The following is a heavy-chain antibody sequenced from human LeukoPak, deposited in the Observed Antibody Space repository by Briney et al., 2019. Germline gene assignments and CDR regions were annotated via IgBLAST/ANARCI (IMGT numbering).Heavy chain of an antibody. Sequence: PGRSLRLSCAASGFTFSSYGMHWVRQAPGKGLEWVAVISYDGSNKYYADSVKGRFTISRDNSKNTLYLQMNSLRAEDTAVYYCASPLYGDHVYWGQGTLVTVSS. J-gene: IGHJ4*02. CDR2: ISYDGSNK. V-gene: IGHV3-30*03. CDR1: GFTFSSYG. D-gene: IGHD4-17*01. CDR3: ASPLYGDHVY.